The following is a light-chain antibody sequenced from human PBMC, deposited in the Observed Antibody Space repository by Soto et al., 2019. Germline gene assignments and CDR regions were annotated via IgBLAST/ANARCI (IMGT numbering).Light chain of an antibody. CDR3: SSYTSSSTYV. V-gene: IGLV2-14*01. Sequence: HSVLTQPASVSGSPGQSITISCTGASSDVGGYNYVSWYQQHPGKAPKLMIYDVSNRPSGVSNRFSGSKSGNTASLTISGLQAEDEADYYSSSYTSSSTYVFETG. CDR1: SSDVGGYNY. J-gene: IGLJ1*01. CDR2: DVS.